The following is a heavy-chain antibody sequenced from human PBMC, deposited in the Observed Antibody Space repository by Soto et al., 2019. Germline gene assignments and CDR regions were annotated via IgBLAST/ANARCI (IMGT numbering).Heavy chain of an antibody. J-gene: IGHJ6*02. Sequence: QVQLVESGGGVVQPGRSLRLSCAASGFTFSSYAMYWVRQAPGKGLEWVAIISYDGNNKYYADSVKGRFTISRDNSKNTLYLQMNSLRAEETAVYYCARAGCDGGSCCALVGLRYGMDVWGQGTTVTVSS. CDR1: GFTFSSYA. V-gene: IGHV3-30-3*01. CDR2: ISYDGNNK. D-gene: IGHD2-15*01. CDR3: ARAGCDGGSCCALVGLRYGMDV.